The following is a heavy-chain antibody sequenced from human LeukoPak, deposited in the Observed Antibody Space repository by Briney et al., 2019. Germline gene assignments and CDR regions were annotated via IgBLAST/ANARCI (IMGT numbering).Heavy chain of an antibody. V-gene: IGHV3-23*01. CDR3: AKILSSGWFKSYYFDY. CDR2: ISGSGGST. D-gene: IGHD6-19*01. J-gene: IGHJ4*02. CDR1: GFTFTDYW. Sequence: RLGGSLRLSCTASGFTFTDYWLNWVRQAPGKGLEWVSAISGSGGSTYYADSVKGRFTISRDNSKNTLYLQMNSLRAEDTAVYYCAKILSSGWFKSYYFDYWGQGTLVTVSS.